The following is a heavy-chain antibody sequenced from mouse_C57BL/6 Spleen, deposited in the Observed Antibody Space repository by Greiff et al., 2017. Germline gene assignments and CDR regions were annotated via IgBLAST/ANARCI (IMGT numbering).Heavy chain of an antibody. D-gene: IGHD2-3*01. CDR3: TSSSAGYSVPFDY. V-gene: IGHV5-9-1*02. J-gene: IGHJ2*01. CDR1: GFTFSSYA. Sequence: EVNVVESGEGLVKPGGSLKLSCAASGFTFSSYAMSWVRQTPEKRLEWVAYISSGGDYIYYADTVKGRFTISRDNARNTLYLQMSSLKSEDTAMYYCTSSSAGYSVPFDYWGQGTTLTVSS. CDR2: ISSGGDYI.